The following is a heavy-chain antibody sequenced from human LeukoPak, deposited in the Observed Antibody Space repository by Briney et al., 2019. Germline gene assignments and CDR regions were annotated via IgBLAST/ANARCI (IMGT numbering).Heavy chain of an antibody. V-gene: IGHV3-66*02. J-gene: IGHJ4*02. CDR1: GFTVSSNY. CDR2: IYSGGST. CDR3: ARGDSVGYCSSTSCRTDYFDY. D-gene: IGHD2-2*01. Sequence: GGSLRLSCAASGFTVSSNYMSWVRQAPGKGLEWVSVIYSGGSTYYADSVKGRFTISRDNSNNTLYLQMNSLRAEDTAVYYCARGDSVGYCSSTSCRTDYFDYWGQGTLVTVSS.